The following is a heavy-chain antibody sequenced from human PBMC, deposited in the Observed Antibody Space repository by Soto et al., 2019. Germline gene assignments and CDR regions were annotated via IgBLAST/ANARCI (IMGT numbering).Heavy chain of an antibody. J-gene: IGHJ6*03. CDR2: ISSSSSYI. Sequence: PGGSLRLSCAASGFTFSSYSMNWVRQAPGKGLEWVSSISSSSSYIYYADSVKGRFTISRDNAKNSLYLQMNSLRAEDTAVYYCARDRYYDFWSGYSRGIYYYYMDVWGKGTTVTVSS. CDR3: ARDRYYDFWSGYSRGIYYYYMDV. V-gene: IGHV3-21*01. CDR1: GFTFSSYS. D-gene: IGHD3-3*01.